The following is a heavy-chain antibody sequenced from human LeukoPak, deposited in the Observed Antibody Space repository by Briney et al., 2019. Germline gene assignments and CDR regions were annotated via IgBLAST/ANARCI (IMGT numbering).Heavy chain of an antibody. CDR1: GYTFTSYG. CDR2: ISAYNGNT. Sequence: ASVKVSCKASGYTFTSYGISWVRQAPGQGLEWMGCISAYNGNTNYAQKLQGRVTMTTDTSTSTAYMELRSLRSDDTAVYYCARPAKIGISGFTAVYYFDYWGQGTLVTVSS. J-gene: IGHJ4*02. V-gene: IGHV1-18*01. CDR3: ARPAKIGISGFTAVYYFDY. D-gene: IGHD3-10*01.